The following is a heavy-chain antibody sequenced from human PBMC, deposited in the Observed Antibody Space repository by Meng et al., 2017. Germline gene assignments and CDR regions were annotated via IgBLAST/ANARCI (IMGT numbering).Heavy chain of an antibody. CDR1: GFTFSSYA. D-gene: IGHD6-13*01. CDR3: AKDLTAAAGS. V-gene: IGHV3-23*04. J-gene: IGHJ4*02. Sequence: EVQVEESRGGLVQAGGSLRLFCAASGFTFSSYAMSWVRQAPGKGLEWVSAISGSGGSTYYADSVKGRFTISRDNSKNTLYLQMNSLRAEDTAVYYCAKDLTAAAGSWGQGTLVTVSS. CDR2: ISGSGGST.